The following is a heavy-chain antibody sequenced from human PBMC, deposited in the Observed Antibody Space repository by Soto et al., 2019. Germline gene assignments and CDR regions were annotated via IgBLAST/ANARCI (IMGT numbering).Heavy chain of an antibody. V-gene: IGHV3-11*01. Sequence: AASGFTFSDYYMSWFRQAPGKGLEWVSYISGSGSTIHDADSVKGRFTISRDNAKNSLDLQMNSLRAEDTAVYYCARLGSIAAAGTPDYWGQGTLVTVSS. CDR3: ARLGSIAAAGTPDY. CDR1: GFTFSDYY. CDR2: ISGSGSTI. D-gene: IGHD6-13*01. J-gene: IGHJ4*02.